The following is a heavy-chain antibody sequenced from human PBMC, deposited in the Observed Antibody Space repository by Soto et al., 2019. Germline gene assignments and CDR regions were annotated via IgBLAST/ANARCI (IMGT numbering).Heavy chain of an antibody. J-gene: IGHJ4*02. Sequence: ASVKVSCKASGYTFNNYAMHWVRQAHGQRLEWMGWINAGNGNTKYSQKFQGRVTITRDTSASTAYMELSSLRSEDTAVYYCARVSGYYLPDYWGQGTLVTVSS. CDR3: ARVSGYYLPDY. CDR1: GYTFNNYA. CDR2: INAGNGNT. V-gene: IGHV1-3*01. D-gene: IGHD5-12*01.